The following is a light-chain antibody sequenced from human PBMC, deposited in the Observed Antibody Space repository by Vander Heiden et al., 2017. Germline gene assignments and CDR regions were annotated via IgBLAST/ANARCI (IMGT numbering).Light chain of an antibody. CDR3: RQAKHCPNT. Sequence: DVMMTQSPLSLPVTLGQPASISCRSSQSLVFSDGNTYLNWYQQRPGQSPRRLLYKGSDRESGVPDRFSGSGSGTDFTLKISRVEAEDVGVYYCRQAKHCPNTFGQGTKMEIK. CDR2: KGS. CDR1: QSLVFSDGNTY. J-gene: IGKJ2*01. V-gene: IGKV2-30*01.